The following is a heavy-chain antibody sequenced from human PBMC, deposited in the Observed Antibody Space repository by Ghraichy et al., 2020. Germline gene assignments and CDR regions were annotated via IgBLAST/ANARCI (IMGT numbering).Heavy chain of an antibody. CDR1: GYSFSSYA. V-gene: IGHV1-3*01. Sequence: ASVKVSCKASGYSFSSYAMHWVRQAPGQSLEWMGWINAGNGNTKYSQNFQGRVTFTRDTSASTAYMELSSLRSEDTSVYYCAKDSGYYDYIWGTYRNAFAICGQGTMVTVSS. D-gene: IGHD3-16*01. J-gene: IGHJ3*02. CDR3: AKDSGYYDYIWGTYRNAFAI. CDR2: INAGNGNT.